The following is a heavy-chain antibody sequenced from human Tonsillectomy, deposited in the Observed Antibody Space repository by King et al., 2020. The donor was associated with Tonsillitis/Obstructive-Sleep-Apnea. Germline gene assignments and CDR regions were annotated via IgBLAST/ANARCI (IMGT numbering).Heavy chain of an antibody. V-gene: IGHV1-18*01. J-gene: IGHJ6*03. D-gene: IGHD6-6*01. CDR3: ARAYSSSSGLLDYYYMDV. CDR1: GYTFTSYG. CDR2: ISTYNGNT. Sequence: VQLVQSGAEAKKPGASVKVSCKASGYTFTSYGISWVRQAPGQGLEWMGWISTYNGNTNYAQKLQGRVTMTTDTSTSTAYMELRSLRSDDTAVYYCARAYSSSSGLLDYYYMDVWGKGTTVTVSS.